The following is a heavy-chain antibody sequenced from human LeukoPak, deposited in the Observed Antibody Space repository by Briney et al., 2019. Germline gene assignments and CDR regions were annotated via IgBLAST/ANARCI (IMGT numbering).Heavy chain of an antibody. Sequence: ASVKVSCKASGYAFTSYYMHWVRQAPGQGLEWMGIINPSGGSTSYAQKFQGRVTMTRDMSTSTVYMELSSLRSEDTAVYYCARDCSSTSCRYYMDVWGKGTTVTVSS. J-gene: IGHJ6*03. CDR2: INPSGGST. V-gene: IGHV1-46*01. CDR3: ARDCSSTSCRYYMDV. CDR1: GYAFTSYY. D-gene: IGHD2-2*01.